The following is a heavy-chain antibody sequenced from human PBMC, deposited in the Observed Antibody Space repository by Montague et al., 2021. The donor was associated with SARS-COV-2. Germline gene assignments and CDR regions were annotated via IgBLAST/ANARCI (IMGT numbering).Heavy chain of an antibody. CDR2: LYFGSKWYN. CDR3: TSGREGNYNVMDV. CDR1: GDSVSDLRPT. J-gene: IGHJ6*02. D-gene: IGHD1-1*01. Sequence: CAISGDSVSDLRPTSDGLTSSLSSPIELLCRLYFGSKWYNDYAVSVRGRVTINPDTSKNQFSLQLNSVPPEDTAIYYCTSGREGNYNVMDVWGQGTTVTVSS. V-gene: IGHV6-1*01.